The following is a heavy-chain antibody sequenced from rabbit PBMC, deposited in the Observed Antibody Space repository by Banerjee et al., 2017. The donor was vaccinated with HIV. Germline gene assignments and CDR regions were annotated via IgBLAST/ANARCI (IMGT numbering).Heavy chain of an antibody. J-gene: IGHJ4*01. Sequence: QQQLEESGGGLVKPEGSLTLTCKVSGFDFSSYYMSWVRQAPGKGLEWIGIIYAGSSGNIWYASWAKGRFTITRSTSLNTVTLQLNSLTAADTATYFCARYAGVVGVRYFNLWGPGTLVTVS. V-gene: IGHV1S43*01. CDR2: IYAGSSGNI. CDR3: ARYAGVVGVRYFNL. D-gene: IGHD4-2*01. CDR1: GFDFSSYY.